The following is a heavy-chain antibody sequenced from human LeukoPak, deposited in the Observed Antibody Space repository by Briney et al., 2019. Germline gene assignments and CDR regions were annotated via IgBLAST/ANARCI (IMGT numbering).Heavy chain of an antibody. CDR1: GFPFSSYW. D-gene: IGHD6-19*01. CDR3: ARRIAVAGHDAFDI. V-gene: IGHV3-53*01. CDR2: IYSGGST. Sequence: PGGSLRLSCAASGFPFSSYWMTWVRQAPGKGLEWVSVIYSGGSTYYADSVKGRFTISRDNSKNTLYLQMNSLRAEDTAVYYCARRIAVAGHDAFDIWGQGTMVTVSS. J-gene: IGHJ3*02.